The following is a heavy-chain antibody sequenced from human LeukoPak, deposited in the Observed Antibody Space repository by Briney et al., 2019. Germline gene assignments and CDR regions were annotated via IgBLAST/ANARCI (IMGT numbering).Heavy chain of an antibody. CDR3: ARDAGRAYYYDSSGYPIRYYFDY. Sequence: GGSLRLSCAASGFTFSSYGMHWVRQAPGKGLEWVAVIWYDGSNKYYADPVKGRFTISRDNSKNTLYLQMNSLRAEDTAVYYCARDAGRAYYYDSSGYPIRYYFDYWGQGTLVTVSS. J-gene: IGHJ4*02. CDR2: IWYDGSNK. CDR1: GFTFSSYG. V-gene: IGHV3-33*01. D-gene: IGHD3-22*01.